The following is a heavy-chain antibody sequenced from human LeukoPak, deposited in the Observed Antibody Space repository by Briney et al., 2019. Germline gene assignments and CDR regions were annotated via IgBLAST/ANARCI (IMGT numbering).Heavy chain of an antibody. CDR1: GFSYSSYG. CDR2: ISHDGNDN. J-gene: IGHJ4*02. CDR3: AKDLDYTTYGYYSDY. V-gene: IGHV3-30*18. D-gene: IGHD4-11*01. Sequence: GRSLRLSCAASGFSYSSYGMHWVRQAPGKGLEWVAVISHDGNDNYYADSVKGRFTISRDNSRNTLYLQMNSLRADDTAVYYCAKDLDYTTYGYYSDYWGQGTLVTVSS.